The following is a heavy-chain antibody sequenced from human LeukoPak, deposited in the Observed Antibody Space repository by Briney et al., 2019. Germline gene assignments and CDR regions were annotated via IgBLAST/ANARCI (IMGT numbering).Heavy chain of an antibody. CDR2: ISYDGSKK. CDR3: ARAGMDGRGYYQGFDY. Sequence: HSGKSLRLSCAASGFTFSAFTMSWVRQAPGKGLEWVTLISYDGSKKFYSDSMKGRFTISRDNAKNSLFLQMNSLRAEDTALYYCARAGMDGRGYYQGFDYWGQGTLVTVSS. CDR1: GFTFSAFT. D-gene: IGHD3-22*01. V-gene: IGHV3-30*04. J-gene: IGHJ4*02.